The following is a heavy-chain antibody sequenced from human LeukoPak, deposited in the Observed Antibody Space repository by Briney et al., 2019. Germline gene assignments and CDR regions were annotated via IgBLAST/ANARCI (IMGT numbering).Heavy chain of an antibody. J-gene: IGHJ5*02. CDR1: GGSISSYY. V-gene: IGHV4-59*01. CDR3: ARDNSVRDEAWWFNP. D-gene: IGHD5-24*01. CDR2: IYYSGST. Sequence: KASETLSLTCTVSGGSISSYYWSWIRQPPGKGLEWIGYIYYSGSTNCNPSLKSRVTISVDTSKNQFSLKLSSVTAADTAVYYCARDNSVRDEAWWFNPWGQGTLVTVSS.